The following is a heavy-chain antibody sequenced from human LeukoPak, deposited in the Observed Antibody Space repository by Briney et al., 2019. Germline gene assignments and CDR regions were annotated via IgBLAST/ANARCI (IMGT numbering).Heavy chain of an antibody. D-gene: IGHD5-12*01. CDR1: GYTFTSYY. CDR2: INPSGGST. J-gene: IGHJ4*02. CDR3: ARDRVDMRYFDY. V-gene: IGHV1-46*01. Sequence: ASVKVSCKSSGYTFTSYYMHWVRQAPGQGLEWMGIINPSGGSTSYAQKFQGRVTMTRDTSTSTVYMELSSLRSEDTAVYYCARDRVDMRYFDYWGQGTLVTVSS.